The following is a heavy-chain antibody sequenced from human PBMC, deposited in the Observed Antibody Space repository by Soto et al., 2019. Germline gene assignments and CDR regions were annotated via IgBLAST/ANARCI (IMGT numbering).Heavy chain of an antibody. V-gene: IGHV3-21*01. Sequence: GGSLRLSCAASGFTFSSYSMNWVRQAPGKGLGWVSSISSSSSYIYYADSVKGRFTISRDNAKNSLYLQMNSLRAEDTAVYYCARAPSGVRRQSYNWFDPWGQGTLVTV. CDR1: GFTFSSYS. J-gene: IGHJ5*02. CDR2: ISSSSSYI. D-gene: IGHD1-1*01. CDR3: ARAPSGVRRQSYNWFDP.